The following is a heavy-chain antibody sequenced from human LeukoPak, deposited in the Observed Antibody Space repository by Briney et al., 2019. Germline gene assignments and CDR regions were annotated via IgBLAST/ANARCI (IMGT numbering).Heavy chain of an antibody. Sequence: SVTVSCKASGCTFSSYAISWVRQPPAQGLEWMGRIIPIFGTGNYAQKPHGRVTITTDESTSTAYMELSSLRSEDTAVYYCARDRIQLWCSRPFYFDYWGQGTLVTVSS. CDR2: IIPIFGTG. CDR1: GCTFSSYA. CDR3: ARDRIQLWCSRPFYFDY. V-gene: IGHV1-69*05. J-gene: IGHJ4*02. D-gene: IGHD5-18*01.